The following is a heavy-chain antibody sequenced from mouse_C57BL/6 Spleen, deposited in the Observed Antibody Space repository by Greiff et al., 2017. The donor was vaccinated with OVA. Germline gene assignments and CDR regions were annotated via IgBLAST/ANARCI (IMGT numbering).Heavy chain of an antibody. CDR1: GYTFTDYY. V-gene: IGHV1-19*01. D-gene: IGHD4-1*01. Sequence: VQLQQSGPVLVKPGASVKMSCKASGYTFTDYYMNWVKQSHGKSLEWIGVINPYNGGTSYNQKFKGKATLTVDKSSSTAYMELNSLTSEDSAVYYCARSWDGNYAMDYWGQGTSVTVSS. CDR2: INPYNGGT. J-gene: IGHJ4*01. CDR3: ARSWDGNYAMDY.